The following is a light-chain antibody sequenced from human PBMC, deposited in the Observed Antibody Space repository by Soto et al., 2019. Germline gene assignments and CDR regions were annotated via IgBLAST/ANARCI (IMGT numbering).Light chain of an antibody. V-gene: IGKV1-39*01. CDR1: QTIGTY. CDR3: QQSYNTPLT. CDR2: DAS. Sequence: IEVTRSPSSLAASVLDRFTITFRASQTIGTYLNWYRHKSGAAPELLIYDASTLQSGVPSRFRGGASGTDFTLTISSLQLDDFATYYCQQSYNTPLTFGQGTKVDIK. J-gene: IGKJ1*01.